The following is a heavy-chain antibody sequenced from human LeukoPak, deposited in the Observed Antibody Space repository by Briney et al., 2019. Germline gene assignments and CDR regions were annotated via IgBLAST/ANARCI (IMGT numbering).Heavy chain of an antibody. CDR2: IKQDGSER. J-gene: IGHJ3*02. Sequence: GGSLRLSCGVSGFTFSRYWMSWVRQAPGKGLEWVANIKQDGSERYYVDSVKGRFTISRDNAKNSLYLQMNSLRAEDTAVYYCARDYGEGAFDIWGQGTMVTVSS. D-gene: IGHD4/OR15-4a*01. CDR3: ARDYGEGAFDI. V-gene: IGHV3-7*03. CDR1: GFTFSRYW.